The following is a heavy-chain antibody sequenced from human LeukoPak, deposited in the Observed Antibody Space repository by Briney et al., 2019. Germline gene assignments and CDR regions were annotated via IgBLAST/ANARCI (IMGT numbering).Heavy chain of an antibody. CDR3: ASPHNAGAFDI. Sequence: SETLSLTCAVYGGSLSGYYWSWIRQPPGKGLEWIGEINHSGSTNYNPSLKSRVTISVDTAKNQFSLKLSSVTAADTAVYYCASPHNAGAFDIWGQGTMVTVSS. CDR2: INHSGST. D-gene: IGHD1-14*01. CDR1: GGSLSGYY. J-gene: IGHJ3*02. V-gene: IGHV4-34*01.